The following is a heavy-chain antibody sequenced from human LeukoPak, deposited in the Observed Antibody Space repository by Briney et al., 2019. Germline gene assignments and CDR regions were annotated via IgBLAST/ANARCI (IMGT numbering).Heavy chain of an antibody. J-gene: IGHJ4*02. CDR3: ARHRRITMIVVVISYFDY. CDR1: GGSFSGYY. Sequence: SETLSLTCAVYGGSFSGYYWSWIRQPPGKGLEWIGEINHSGSTDYNPSLKSRVTISVDTSKNQFSLKLSSVTAADTAVYYCARHRRITMIVVVISYFDYWGQGTLVTVSS. D-gene: IGHD3-22*01. CDR2: INHSGST. V-gene: IGHV4-34*01.